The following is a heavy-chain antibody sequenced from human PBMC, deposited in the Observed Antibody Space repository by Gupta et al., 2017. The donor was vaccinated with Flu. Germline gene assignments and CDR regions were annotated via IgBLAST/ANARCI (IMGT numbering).Heavy chain of an antibody. CDR2: IWYDGSNK. J-gene: IGHJ6*02. CDR1: GLTFSRYG. Sequence: QVQLVESGGGVVQPGRSLRLSCAASGLTFSRYGMHWVRLAPGKGLEWVAVIWYDGSNKYYADSVKGRFTISRDNSKNTLYLQMNSRRAEDTAVYYCAREWLDKNYYYYGMDVWGQGTTVTVSS. V-gene: IGHV3-33*01. D-gene: IGHD6-19*01. CDR3: AREWLDKNYYYYGMDV.